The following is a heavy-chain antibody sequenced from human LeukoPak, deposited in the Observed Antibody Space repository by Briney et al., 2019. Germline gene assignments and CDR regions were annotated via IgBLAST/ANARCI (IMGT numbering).Heavy chain of an antibody. D-gene: IGHD1-14*01. CDR3: ARAIRAPGDYYYYMDV. V-gene: IGHV4-39*07. CDR2: IYYSGST. CDR1: GGSISSSSYY. J-gene: IGHJ6*03. Sequence: SETLSLTCTVSGGSISSSSYYWGWIRQPPGKGLEWIGSIYYSGSTYYNPSLKSRVTISVDTSKNQFSLKLSSVTAADTAVYYCARAIRAPGDYYYYMDVWGKGTTVSVSS.